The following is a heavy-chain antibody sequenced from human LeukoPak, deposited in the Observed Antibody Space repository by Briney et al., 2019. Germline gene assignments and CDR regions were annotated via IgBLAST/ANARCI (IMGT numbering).Heavy chain of an antibody. J-gene: IGHJ4*02. CDR2: IYYSGST. CDR3: ARGRAYCGGDCYSGDFDY. Sequence: PSETLSLTCTVSGGSISSSSYYWGWIRQPPEKGLEWIGTIYYSGSTNYNPSLKSRVTISVDASKNQFSLKLSSVTAADTAVYYCARGRAYCGGDCYSGDFDYWGQGTLVTVSS. CDR1: GGSISSSSYY. D-gene: IGHD2-21*02. V-gene: IGHV4-39*07.